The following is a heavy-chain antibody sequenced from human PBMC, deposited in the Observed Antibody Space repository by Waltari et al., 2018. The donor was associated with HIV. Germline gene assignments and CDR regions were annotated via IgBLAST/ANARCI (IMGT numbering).Heavy chain of an antibody. D-gene: IGHD4-17*01. V-gene: IGHV1-2*06. CDR3: ARDGHDLRTVTPRNGYYYYGMDV. J-gene: IGHJ6*02. CDR2: INPNSGGT. CDR1: GYTFTGYY. Sequence: QVQLVQSGAEVKKPGASVKVSCKASGYTFTGYYMPWVRQAPGQGLEWMGRINPNSGGTNYAQKFQGRVTMTRDTSISTAYMELSRLRSDDTAVYYCARDGHDLRTVTPRNGYYYYGMDVWGQGTTVTVSS.